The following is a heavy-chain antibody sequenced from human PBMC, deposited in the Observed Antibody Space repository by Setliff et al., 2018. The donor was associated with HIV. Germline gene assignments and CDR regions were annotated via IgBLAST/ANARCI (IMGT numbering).Heavy chain of an antibody. Sequence: GGSLRLSCAASRFDFNNSWMCWVRQAPGEGLEWVANIGQDGSEKNYVDSVKGRFTIPRDNAKNSMDLQMNSLRAEDTAIYYCARKLRPGHGVDVWGQGTTVTVSS. V-gene: IGHV3-7*01. CDR3: ARKLRPGHGVDV. J-gene: IGHJ6*02. CDR1: RFDFNNSW. D-gene: IGHD3-10*01. CDR2: IGQDGSEK.